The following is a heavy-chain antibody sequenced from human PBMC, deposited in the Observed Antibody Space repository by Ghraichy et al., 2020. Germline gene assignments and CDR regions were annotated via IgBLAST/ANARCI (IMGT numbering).Heavy chain of an antibody. CDR2: IYYSGST. CDR1: GGSISSSGYY. J-gene: IGHJ4*02. V-gene: IGHV4-39*01. Sequence: SQTLSLTCTVSGGSISSSGYYWGWIRQPPGKGLEWIGSIYYSGSTYYNPSLKSRVTISVDTSKNQFSLKLSSVTAADTAVYYCARRGDGYNIEGYFDYWGQGTLVTVSS. D-gene: IGHD5-24*01. CDR3: ARRGDGYNIEGYFDY.